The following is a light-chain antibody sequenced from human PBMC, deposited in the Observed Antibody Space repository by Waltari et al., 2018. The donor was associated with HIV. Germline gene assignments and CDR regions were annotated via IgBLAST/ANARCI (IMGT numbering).Light chain of an antibody. J-gene: IGLJ3*02. V-gene: IGLV1-40*01. CDR3: QSYDSSLSSSV. Sequence: QSVLTQPPSVSGAPGQRVTISSPGSSSTIGAGYDVTWYQQLPGTAPKLLIHTNSNRPSGVPDRFSGSKSGTLASLAITGLQAEDEADYYCQSYDSSLSSSVFGGGTKLTVL. CDR2: TNS. CDR1: SSTIGAGYD.